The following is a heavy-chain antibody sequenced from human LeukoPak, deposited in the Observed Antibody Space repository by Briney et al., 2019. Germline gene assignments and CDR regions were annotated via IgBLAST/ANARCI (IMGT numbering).Heavy chain of an antibody. J-gene: IGHJ4*02. Sequence: GGSLRLSCAASGFTFDDYAMHWVRQTPGKGLERGSTINWNSGHIDYADSVRGRFTISRDNAKNTLYLQMNSLRAEDSALYYCTKDMMSGDGDYVFDYWGRGTLVTVSS. V-gene: IGHV3-9*01. CDR2: INWNSGHI. D-gene: IGHD4-17*01. CDR3: TKDMMSGDGDYVFDY. CDR1: GFTFDDYA.